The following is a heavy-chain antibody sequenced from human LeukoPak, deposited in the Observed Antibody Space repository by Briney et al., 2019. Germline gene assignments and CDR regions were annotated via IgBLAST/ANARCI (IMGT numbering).Heavy chain of an antibody. J-gene: IGHJ4*02. V-gene: IGHV4-61*02. D-gene: IGHD5-18*01. Sequence: SGTLSLTCTVSGGSISSGSYYWSWIRQPAGKGLEWIGRIYTSGSTNYNPSLKSRVTMSVDTSKNQFSLKLSSVTAADTAVYYCARSQNGYSYGYDYWGQGTLVTVSS. CDR2: IYTSGST. CDR3: ARSQNGYSYGYDY. CDR1: GGSISSGSYY.